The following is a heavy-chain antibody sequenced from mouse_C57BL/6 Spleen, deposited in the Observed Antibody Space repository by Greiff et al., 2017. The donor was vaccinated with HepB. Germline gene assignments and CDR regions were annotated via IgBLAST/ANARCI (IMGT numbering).Heavy chain of an antibody. D-gene: IGHD2-4*01. J-gene: IGHJ2*01. CDR3: ARGAYDYDGGGFDY. CDR2: IDPSDSYT. Sequence: VQLQQPGAELVKPGASVKLSCKASGYTFTSYWMQWVKQRPGQGLEWIGEIDPSDSYTNYNQKFKGKATLTVDTSSSTAYMQLSSLTSEDSAVYYCARGAYDYDGGGFDYWGEGTTLTVSS. CDR1: GYTFTSYW. V-gene: IGHV1-50*01.